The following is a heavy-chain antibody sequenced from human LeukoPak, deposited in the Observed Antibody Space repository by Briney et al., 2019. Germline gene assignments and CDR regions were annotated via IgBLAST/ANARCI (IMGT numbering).Heavy chain of an antibody. CDR3: AKDREFYSNLLDY. Sequence: GGSLRLSCAASGFTFSTYAVNWVRQAPGKGLEWVSTISGSGGSTYYADSVKGRFTISRDNSKNTLYLQMNSLRAEDTAVYYCAKDREFYSNLLDYWGQGTLVTVSS. CDR2: ISGSGGST. D-gene: IGHD4-4*01. CDR1: GFTFSTYA. V-gene: IGHV3-23*01. J-gene: IGHJ4*02.